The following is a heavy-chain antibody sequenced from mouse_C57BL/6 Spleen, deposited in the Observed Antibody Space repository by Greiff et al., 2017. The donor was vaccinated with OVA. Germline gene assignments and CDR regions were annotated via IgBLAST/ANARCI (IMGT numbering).Heavy chain of an antibody. CDR1: GYTFTSYW. CDR2: IYPGSGST. D-gene: IGHD3-1*01. Sequence: QVQLQQPGAELVKPGASVKMSCKASGYTFTSYWITWVKQRPGQGLEWIGDIYPGSGSTNYNEKFKSKATLTVDTASSTAYMQLSSLTSEDSAVYYCASSGADYAMDYWGQGTSVTVSS. V-gene: IGHV1-55*01. J-gene: IGHJ4*01. CDR3: ASSGADYAMDY.